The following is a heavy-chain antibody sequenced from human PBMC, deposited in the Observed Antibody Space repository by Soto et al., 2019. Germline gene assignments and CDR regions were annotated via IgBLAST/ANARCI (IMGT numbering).Heavy chain of an antibody. CDR1: GFTFRSTG. CDR3: AKDWGIAVAAH. CDR2: ISHDGGNK. V-gene: IGHV3-30*18. Sequence: SLRLSCAASGFTFRSTGMHWVRQAPGKGLEWVAVISHDGGNKYYGDSVKGRFTISRDNSKNTLYLQMNSLRADDTAVYYCAKDWGIAVAAHWGQGTLVTVSS. D-gene: IGHD6-19*01. J-gene: IGHJ4*02.